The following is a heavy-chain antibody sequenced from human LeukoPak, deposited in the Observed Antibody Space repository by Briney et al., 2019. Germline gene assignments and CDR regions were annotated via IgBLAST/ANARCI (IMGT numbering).Heavy chain of an antibody. J-gene: IGHJ5*02. Sequence: TLSLTCTVSGVSISSGGYYWSWIRQHPGKRLEWIGYIYYSGSTYYNPSLKSRVTISVDTSKNQFSLKLSSVTAADTAVYYCARASGQTGNWFDPWGRGTLVTVSS. V-gene: IGHV4-31*03. CDR2: IYYSGST. CDR1: GVSISSGGYY. CDR3: ARASGQTGNWFDP.